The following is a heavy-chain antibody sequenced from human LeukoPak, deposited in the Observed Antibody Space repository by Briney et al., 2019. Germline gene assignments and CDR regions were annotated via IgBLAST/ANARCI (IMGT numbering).Heavy chain of an antibody. D-gene: IGHD6-13*01. CDR1: GYTFTSYG. J-gene: IGHJ4*02. V-gene: IGHV1-69*04. CDR3: AREDSSSWYTIDY. Sequence: GASVKVSCKASGYTFTSYGISWVRQAPGQGLEWMGRIIPILGIANYAQKFQGRVTITADKSTSTAYMELSSLRSDDTAVYYCAREDSSSWYTIDYWGQGTLVTVSS. CDR2: IIPILGIA.